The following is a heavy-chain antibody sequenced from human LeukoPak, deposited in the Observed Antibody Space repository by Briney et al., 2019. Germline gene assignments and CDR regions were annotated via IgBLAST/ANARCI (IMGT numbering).Heavy chain of an antibody. J-gene: IGHJ1*01. V-gene: IGHV3-11*01. Sequence: GGSLPQTCAASGFKFSDYYMSWIRQAPGKGLEWLAYISIGGSTIYYADSVKGRFTISRDNAKNSLFLQMNSLRVDDTAVYFCAREGPIAVAGTFVIWGQSDPFTVSS. D-gene: IGHD6-19*01. CDR1: GFKFSDYY. CDR2: ISIGGSTI. CDR3: AREGPIAVAGTFVI.